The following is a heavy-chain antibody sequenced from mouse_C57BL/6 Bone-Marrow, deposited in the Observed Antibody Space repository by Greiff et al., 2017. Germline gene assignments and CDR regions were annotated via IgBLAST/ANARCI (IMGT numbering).Heavy chain of an antibody. D-gene: IGHD1-1*01. CDR1: GYTFTSYG. CDR3: ARSFITTVVAPYYAMDY. V-gene: IGHV1-81*01. CDR2: IYTRSGNT. J-gene: IGHJ4*01. Sequence: QVQLQQSGAELARPGASVKLSCKASGYTFTSYGISWVKQRTGQGLEWIGAIYTRSGNTYYNEKFKGKATLTADKSSSTAYMELRSLTSEDSAVYFCARSFITTVVAPYYAMDYWGQGTSVTVSS.